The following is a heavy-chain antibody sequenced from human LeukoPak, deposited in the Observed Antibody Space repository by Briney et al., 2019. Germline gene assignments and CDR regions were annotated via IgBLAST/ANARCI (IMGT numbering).Heavy chain of an antibody. CDR1: GGSISSYY. D-gene: IGHD3-3*01. Sequence: PSETLSLTCTVSGGSISSYYWSWIRQPPGKGLEWIGYIYTSGSTNYNPSLKSRVTISVDTSKNQFSLKLSSVTAADTAVYYCARARTGYYDFSFWGQGTLVIVSS. CDR3: ARARTGYYDFSF. V-gene: IGHV4-4*09. J-gene: IGHJ4*02. CDR2: IYTSGST.